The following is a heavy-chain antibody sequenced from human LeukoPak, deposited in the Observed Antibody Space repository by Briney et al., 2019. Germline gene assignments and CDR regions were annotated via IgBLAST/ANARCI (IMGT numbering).Heavy chain of an antibody. J-gene: IGHJ4*02. Sequence: SETLSLTCTVSGGSISSYYWSWIRQPPGKGLEWIGYVYYTRSTNYNPSLKSRVTISVDTSKNQFSLKLSSVTAADTAVYYCARKPIVSSSWYYFDYWGQGTLVTVSS. D-gene: IGHD6-13*01. V-gene: IGHV4-59*12. CDR3: ARKPIVSSSWYYFDY. CDR2: VYYTRST. CDR1: GGSISSYY.